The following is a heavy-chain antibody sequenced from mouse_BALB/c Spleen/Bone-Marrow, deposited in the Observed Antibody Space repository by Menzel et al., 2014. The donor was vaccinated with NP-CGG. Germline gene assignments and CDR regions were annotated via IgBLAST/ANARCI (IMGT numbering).Heavy chain of an antibody. CDR1: GSTFTDYY. J-gene: IGHJ2*01. CDR2: IRNKAYGYTT. D-gene: IGHD4-1*01. CDR3: ARDMGGILFDS. V-gene: IGHV7-3*02. Sequence: EVQGVESGGGLVQPGGSLRLSRATSGSTFTDYYMNWVRQPPGKALEWLGFIRNKAYGYTTEYSASVKGRFTISRDNSQGILYLQMNSLRAEDSATYYCARDMGGILFDSWGQGTTLTVSS.